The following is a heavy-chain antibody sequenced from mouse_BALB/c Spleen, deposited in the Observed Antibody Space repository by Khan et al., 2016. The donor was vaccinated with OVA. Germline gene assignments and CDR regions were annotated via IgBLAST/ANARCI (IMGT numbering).Heavy chain of an antibody. D-gene: IGHD3-1*01. J-gene: IGHJ2*01. CDR1: GYTFTNYG. Sequence: QLVQSGPELKKPGETVKISCKASGYTFTNYGMNWVKQAPGKGLKWMGWINTYTGEPTYADDFKGRFAFSLETSASTAYLQINNLKNEDTATYFCARGGYYYFDYWGQGTTLTVSS. CDR3: ARGGYYYFDY. CDR2: INTYTGEP. V-gene: IGHV9-3-1*01.